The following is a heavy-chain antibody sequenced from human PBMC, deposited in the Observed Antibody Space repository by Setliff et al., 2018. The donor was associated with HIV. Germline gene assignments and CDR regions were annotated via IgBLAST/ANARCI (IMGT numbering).Heavy chain of an antibody. V-gene: IGHV3-23*01. D-gene: IGHD3-9*01. J-gene: IGHJ4*02. CDR3: AIGLLTGEIDY. CDR2: IQSGGII. CDR1: GLTLSNSA. Sequence: GGSLRLSCAASGLTLSNSAMTWVRQKPWRGLEWVSLIQSGGIIYYADSVKGRFTISRDNSKNTVYLQMNSLKTEDTAIYYCAIGLLTGEIDYWGQGTLVTVSS.